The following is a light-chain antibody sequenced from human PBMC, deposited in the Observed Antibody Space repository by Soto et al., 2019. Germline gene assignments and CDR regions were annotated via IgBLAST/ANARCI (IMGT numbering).Light chain of an antibody. V-gene: IGKV3-20*01. Sequence: TQSPVTLSLSPGERATLSCRAIQIVSSSYLAWYQQKPGQAPRLLIYGASSGANGIPDRFSGSGSGTDFTLTISRLEPEDFAVYYCQQYDISPLTFGQGTKVEIK. J-gene: IGKJ1*01. CDR1: QIVSSSY. CDR3: QQYDISPLT. CDR2: GAS.